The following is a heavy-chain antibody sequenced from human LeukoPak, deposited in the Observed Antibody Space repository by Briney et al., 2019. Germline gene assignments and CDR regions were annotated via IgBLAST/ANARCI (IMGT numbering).Heavy chain of an antibody. CDR1: GFIFNNYG. Sequence: GGSLRLSCAASGFIFNNYGLHGVRQAPGKGLEWVAVIWNDGTTKYYADSVKGRFTISRDNSKKTLYLQMNSLRAEDTAVYYCARDPSRIIEMATIGYWGQGTLVTVSS. CDR2: IWNDGTTK. CDR3: ARDPSRIIEMATIGY. V-gene: IGHV3-33*01. J-gene: IGHJ4*02. D-gene: IGHD5-24*01.